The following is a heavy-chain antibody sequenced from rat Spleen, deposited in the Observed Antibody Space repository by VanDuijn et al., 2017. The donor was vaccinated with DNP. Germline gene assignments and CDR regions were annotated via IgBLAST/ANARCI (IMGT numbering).Heavy chain of an antibody. CDR3: TTRTTGIFDY. CDR1: GFTFSYYW. V-gene: IGHV5-31*01. J-gene: IGHJ2*01. D-gene: IGHD1-9*01. Sequence: EVQLVESGGDLVQPGRSLKLSCVGSGFTFSYYWMTWIRQVPGKGLEWIASITSGAGTTSYADSVKGRFTVSRDDSRNTLYLQMNSLTSEDTATYYCTTRTTGIFDYWGQGVMVTVSS. CDR2: ITSGAGTT.